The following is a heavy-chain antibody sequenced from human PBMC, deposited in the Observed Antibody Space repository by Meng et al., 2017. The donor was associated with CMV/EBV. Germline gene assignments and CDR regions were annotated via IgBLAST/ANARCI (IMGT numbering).Heavy chain of an antibody. CDR2: IYYSGST. CDR1: GDSVSSGSYY. J-gene: IGHJ5*02. V-gene: IGHV4-61*01. D-gene: IGHD4-23*01. Sequence: SETLSLTCTVSGDSVSSGSYYWSWIRQPPGKGLEWIGYIYYSGSTNYNPSLKSRVTISVDTSKNQFSLKLSSVTAADTAVYYCARGRLGYGGNSEDWFDPWGQGTLVTVSS. CDR3: ARGRLGYGGNSEDWFDP.